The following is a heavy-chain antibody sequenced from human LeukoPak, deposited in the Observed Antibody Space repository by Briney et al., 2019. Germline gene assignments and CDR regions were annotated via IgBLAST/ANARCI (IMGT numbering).Heavy chain of an antibody. CDR3: ARHGTISSESYFDY. V-gene: IGHV4-59*08. CDR2: IHNSGRT. D-gene: IGHD1-14*01. Sequence: SETLSLTCTVSGGSIRSYYWGWIRQPPGKGLEWIGYIHNSGRTNYNPSLKSRVTGFVDTSKNQVSLRLSSVTAAGTAVYYCARHGTISSESYFDYWGQGALVTVSS. CDR1: GGSIRSYY. J-gene: IGHJ4*02.